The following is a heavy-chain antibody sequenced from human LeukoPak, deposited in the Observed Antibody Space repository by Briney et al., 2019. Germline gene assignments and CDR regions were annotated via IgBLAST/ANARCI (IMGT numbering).Heavy chain of an antibody. D-gene: IGHD4-17*01. CDR2: IIPIFGTA. CDR3: AREEGDYWHY. Sequence: EAPVKVSCKASGGTLSSYAISRVRQAPGQGLEWMGGIIPIFGTANYAQKFQGRVTITTDESTSTAYMELSSLRSEDTAVYYCAREEGDYWHYWGQGTLVTVSS. CDR1: GGTLSSYA. J-gene: IGHJ4*02. V-gene: IGHV1-69*05.